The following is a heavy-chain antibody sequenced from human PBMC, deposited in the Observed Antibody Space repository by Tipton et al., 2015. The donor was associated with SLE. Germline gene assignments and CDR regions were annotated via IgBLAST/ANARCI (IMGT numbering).Heavy chain of an antibody. V-gene: IGHV4-59*12. J-gene: IGHJ4*02. CDR2: IYHSGT. D-gene: IGHD3-22*01. Sequence: TLSLTCSVSGASISTYYWSWIRQPPGKGLEWIGYIYHSGTNYNPSLKSRVTISVDTSKNQFSLKLSSVTAADTAVYYCARDEYRYDGTGYHLLGHFDYWGQGTLVTVSS. CDR3: ARDEYRYDGTGYHLLGHFDY. CDR1: GASISTYY.